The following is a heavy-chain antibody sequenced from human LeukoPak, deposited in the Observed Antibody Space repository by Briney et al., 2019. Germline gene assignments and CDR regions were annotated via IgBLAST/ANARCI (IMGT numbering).Heavy chain of an antibody. D-gene: IGHD6-13*01. CDR1: GYAFTAVY. CDR3: ARGVGSSWFAD. CDR2: INPNSAAT. J-gene: IGHJ5*02. Sequence: GASVKVSCKASGYAFTAVYIHWVRQAPGQGREWMGWINPNSAATSYAQNFEGRVTMTRDTSMTTHYMELRTLTFDATAVYYCARGVGSSWFADWGQGTLVTVSS. V-gene: IGHV1-2*02.